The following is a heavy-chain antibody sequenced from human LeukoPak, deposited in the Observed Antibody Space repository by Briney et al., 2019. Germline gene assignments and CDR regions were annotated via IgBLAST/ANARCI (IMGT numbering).Heavy chain of an antibody. CDR2: TSGSGGST. CDR1: GFTFSSYA. V-gene: IGHV3-23*01. D-gene: IGHD6-13*01. J-gene: IGHJ5*02. CDR3: ARGSAAAGGFDP. Sequence: GGSLRLSCAPSGFTFSSYAMSWVRQAPGKGLEWLSSTSGSGGSTYYADSVKGRFTISRDNSKNKLYLQMNSLRAEDTAVYYCARGSAAAGGFDPWGQGTLVTVSS.